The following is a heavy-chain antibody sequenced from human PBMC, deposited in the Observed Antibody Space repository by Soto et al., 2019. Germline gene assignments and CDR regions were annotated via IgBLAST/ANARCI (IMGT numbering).Heavy chain of an antibody. CDR3: ASGLGDQIVDY. V-gene: IGHV1-18*01. CDR1: GYTFTSYG. Sequence: QVQLVQSGAEVKKPGASVKVSCKASGYTFTSYGITWVRQAPGQGLEWMGWISAYNGNTKYAQKLQGRVTMTTDTSTSTAYRELRSLRSDATAVYYCASGLGDQIVDYWGQGTLVTVSS. J-gene: IGHJ4*02. D-gene: IGHD2-2*01. CDR2: ISAYNGNT.